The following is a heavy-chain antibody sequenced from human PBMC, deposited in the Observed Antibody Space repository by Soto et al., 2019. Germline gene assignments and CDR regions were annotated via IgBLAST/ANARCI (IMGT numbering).Heavy chain of an antibody. CDR3: AKDQKPYYYYGMDV. J-gene: IGHJ6*02. Sequence: GGSLRLSCAASGFTFSSYAMNWVRQAPGKGLEWVSSIGDSSGSIYYADSVKGRFTISRDNSKNTLYLQMNSLRAEDTAVYYCAKDQKPYYYYGMDVWGQGTTVTV. CDR1: GFTFSSYA. CDR2: IGDSSGSI. V-gene: IGHV3-23*01.